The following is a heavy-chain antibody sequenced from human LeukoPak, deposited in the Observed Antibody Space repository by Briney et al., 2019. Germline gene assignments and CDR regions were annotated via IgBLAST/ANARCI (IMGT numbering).Heavy chain of an antibody. J-gene: IGHJ6*03. V-gene: IGHV3-7*01. CDR2: LKQDGREK. Sequence: GGSLSLSRAASGFTFSNFWMHWVRQAPGKGVEGVVNLKQDGREKYYVDSGKCRFTISRDKAQTSLYLQISRLRGDDTAVYYCARPLKGLRRRIGGTTTFEYYYYMDAWGKGPTVTIPS. D-gene: IGHD1-26*01. CDR3: ARPLKGLRRRIGGTTTFEYYYYMDA. CDR1: GFTFSNFW.